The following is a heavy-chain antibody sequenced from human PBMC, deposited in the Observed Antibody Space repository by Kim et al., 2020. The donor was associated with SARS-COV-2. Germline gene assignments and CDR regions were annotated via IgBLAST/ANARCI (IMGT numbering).Heavy chain of an antibody. CDR1: GFSLSTRGMC. J-gene: IGHJ5*02. CDR3: ARTSGKGFCTTSSCLKGGWFDP. D-gene: IGHD2-2*01. V-gene: IGHV2-70*11. Sequence: SGPTLVNPTETLTLTCALSGFSLSTRGMCVSWIRQPPGKALEWLARIDWDDDKYYSTSLKTRLTISKDTSKNQVVLTMTNMDPVDTATYYCARTSGKGFCTTSSCLKGGWFDPWGQGTLVTVSS. CDR2: IDWDDDK.